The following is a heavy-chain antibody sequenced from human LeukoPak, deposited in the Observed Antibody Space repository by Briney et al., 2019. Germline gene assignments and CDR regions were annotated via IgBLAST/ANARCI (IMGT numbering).Heavy chain of an antibody. CDR2: IYYSGST. J-gene: IGHJ5*02. D-gene: IGHD6-19*01. Sequence: SETLSLTCTVSGGSLSSSSYYWGWIRQPPGKGLEWIGSIYYSGSTYYNPSLKSRVTISVDTSKNQFSLKLSSVTAADTAVYYCARHVIFSLVAVGGNNWFDPWGQGTLVTVSS. V-gene: IGHV4-39*01. CDR3: ARHVIFSLVAVGGNNWFDP. CDR1: GGSLSSSSYY.